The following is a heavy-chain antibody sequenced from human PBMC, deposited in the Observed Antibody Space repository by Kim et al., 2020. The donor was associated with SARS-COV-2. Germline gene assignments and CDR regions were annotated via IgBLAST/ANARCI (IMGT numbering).Heavy chain of an antibody. J-gene: IGHJ4*02. V-gene: IGHV4-31*02. CDR3: ARDWNYSGYEHFDY. D-gene: IGHD5-12*01. Sequence: NPSLKSRVTISVDTSKNQVNMKLSSVTAADTAVYYCARDWNYSGYEHFDYWGQGTLVTVSS.